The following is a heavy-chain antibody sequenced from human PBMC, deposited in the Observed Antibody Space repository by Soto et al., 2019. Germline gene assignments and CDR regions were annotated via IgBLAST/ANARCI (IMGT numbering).Heavy chain of an antibody. CDR2: IYYSGST. Sequence: QVQLQESGPGLVKPSQTLSLTCTVSGGSIRSGGYYWSWIRQHPGKGLEWIGYIYYSGSTYYNPSLKSRVIIAVDTSKNQVALKLSSVTAADTAVYYCARGVTMVRGVIHTPYFDSWGQGTLVTVSS. CDR1: GGSIRSGGYY. CDR3: ARGVTMVRGVIHTPYFDS. D-gene: IGHD3-10*01. J-gene: IGHJ4*02. V-gene: IGHV4-31*03.